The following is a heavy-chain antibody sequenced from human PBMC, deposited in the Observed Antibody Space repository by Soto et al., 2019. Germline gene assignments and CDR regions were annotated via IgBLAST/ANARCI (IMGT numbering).Heavy chain of an antibody. V-gene: IGHV4-31*03. Sequence: SETLSLTCTVSSGSISSGGYYWSWIRQHPGKGLEWIGYIYYSGSTYYNPSLKSRVTISVDTSKNQFSLKLSSVTAADTAVYYCARKGSMMPGSILPNAFDIWGQGTMVTVSS. CDR2: IYYSGST. CDR1: SGSISSGGYY. J-gene: IGHJ3*02. D-gene: IGHD3-22*01. CDR3: ARKGSMMPGSILPNAFDI.